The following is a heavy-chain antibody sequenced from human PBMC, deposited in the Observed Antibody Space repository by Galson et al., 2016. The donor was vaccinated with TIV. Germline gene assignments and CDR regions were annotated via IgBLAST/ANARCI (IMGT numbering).Heavy chain of an antibody. J-gene: IGHJ2*01. CDR3: ARAGGGYHDTYWYFGL. CDR2: VIPIFNIA. CDR1: GGIFRNYP. Sequence: SVKVSCKASGGIFRNYPISRVRQAPGQGLEWMGGVIPIFNIADYAQKFQGRVTITADESARTVSMELSSLRSDDTAVYYCARAGGGYHDTYWYFGLWGRGTLVTVSS. D-gene: IGHD3-22*01. V-gene: IGHV1-69*13.